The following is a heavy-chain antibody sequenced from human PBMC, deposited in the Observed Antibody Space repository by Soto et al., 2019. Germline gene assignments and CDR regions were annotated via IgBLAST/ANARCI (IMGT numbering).Heavy chain of an antibody. V-gene: IGHV3-23*01. D-gene: IGHD1-1*01. J-gene: IGHJ6*02. Sequence: EVQLLESGGGLVQPGGSLRLSCAASGFTFSSYAMSWVRQAPGKGLEWVSAISGSGGSTYYADSVKGRFTISRDNSKNTLYLQSNSLRAEDTAVYYSAKDRKELERQGGGGMDVWGQGTTVTVSS. CDR3: AKDRKELERQGGGGMDV. CDR1: GFTFSSYA. CDR2: ISGSGGST.